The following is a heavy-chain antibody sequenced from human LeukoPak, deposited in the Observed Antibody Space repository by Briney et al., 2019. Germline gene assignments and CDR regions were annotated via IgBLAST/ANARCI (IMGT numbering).Heavy chain of an antibody. V-gene: IGHV4-59*01. J-gene: IGHJ4*02. D-gene: IGHD3-22*01. Sequence: SETLSLTCTVSGGSISSYYWSWIRQPPGKGLEWIGYIYYSGSTNYNPSLKSRVTISVDTSKNQFSLKLSSVTAADTAVYYCARGLPSLYYYDSSGRFDYWGQGTLVTVSS. CDR2: IYYSGST. CDR1: GGSISSYY. CDR3: ARGLPSLYYYDSSGRFDY.